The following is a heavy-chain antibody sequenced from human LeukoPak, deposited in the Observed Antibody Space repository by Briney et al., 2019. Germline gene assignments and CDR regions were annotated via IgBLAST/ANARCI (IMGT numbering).Heavy chain of an antibody. D-gene: IGHD2-15*01. CDR3: ATGYCSGGSCSNWFDP. J-gene: IGHJ5*02. V-gene: IGHV1-24*01. CDR1: GYTLTELS. Sequence: GASVKVSCKVSGYTLTELSMHWVRQAPGKGLEWMGGFDPEDGETIYAQKIQGRVTMTEDTSTDTAYMELSSLRSEDTAVYYCATGYCSGGSCSNWFDPWGQGTLVTVSS. CDR2: FDPEDGET.